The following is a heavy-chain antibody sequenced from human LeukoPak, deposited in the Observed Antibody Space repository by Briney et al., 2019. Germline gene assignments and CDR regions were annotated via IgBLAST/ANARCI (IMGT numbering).Heavy chain of an antibody. Sequence: PSETLSLTCTVSGGSISSYYWSWIRQPPGKGLEWIGYIYYSGSTNYNPSLKSRVTISVDTSKNQFSLKLSSVTAADTAVYYCARGSGSGYFGEFDYWGQGTLVTVSS. J-gene: IGHJ4*02. V-gene: IGHV4-59*01. CDR2: IYYSGST. D-gene: IGHD3-10*01. CDR1: GGSISSYY. CDR3: ARGSGSGYFGEFDY.